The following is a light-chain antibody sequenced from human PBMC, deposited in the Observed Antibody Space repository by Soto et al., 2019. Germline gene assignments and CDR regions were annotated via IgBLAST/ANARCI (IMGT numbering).Light chain of an antibody. J-gene: IGLJ1*01. CDR1: SGDVGSDNL. CDR3: CSYAGSITYV. CDR2: EVS. Sequence: QSVLTQPASVSGSPGQSITISCTGTSGDVGSDNLVSWYQQHPGKAPKFIIYEVSQRPAGVSYRFSGSKSGNTAYLTISGLQAEDEADYSCCSYAGSITYVFGTGTKVTVL. V-gene: IGLV2-23*02.